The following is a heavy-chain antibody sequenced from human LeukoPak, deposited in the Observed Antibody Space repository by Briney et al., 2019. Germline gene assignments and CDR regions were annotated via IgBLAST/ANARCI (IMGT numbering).Heavy chain of an antibody. J-gene: IGHJ4*02. V-gene: IGHV1-2*02. CDR3: ARDGTGVYNLVQY. CDR1: GYTFTGYY. CDR2: INPNSGGT. Sequence: ASVKVSCKASGYTFTGYYMHWVRQAPGQGLEWMGWINPNSGGTNYAQKFQGRVTMTRDTSISAVYMELSRLRSDDTAVYYCARDGTGVYNLVQYWGQGTLVPVSS. D-gene: IGHD5-24*01.